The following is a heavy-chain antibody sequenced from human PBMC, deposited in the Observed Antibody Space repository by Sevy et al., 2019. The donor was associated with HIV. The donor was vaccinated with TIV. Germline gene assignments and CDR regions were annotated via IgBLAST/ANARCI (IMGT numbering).Heavy chain of an antibody. CDR3: ARDRGLAKPDAFDI. Sequence: ASVKVSCKASGYTFTDYYMHWVRQAPGQGLAWMGRINPNSGATTSAQKFQGSVTMTRDTSISTAYMELSRLRSDDTAVYYCARDRGLAKPDAFDIWGQGTMVTVS. CDR1: GYTFTDYY. V-gene: IGHV1-2*06. CDR2: INPNSGAT. J-gene: IGHJ3*02.